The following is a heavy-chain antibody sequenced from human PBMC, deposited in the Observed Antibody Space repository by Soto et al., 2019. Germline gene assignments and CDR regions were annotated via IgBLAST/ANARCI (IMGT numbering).Heavy chain of an antibody. V-gene: IGHV4-30-2*01. CDR3: ARDSRSSYYLDY. Sequence: QLQLQESGSGLVKPSQTLSLTCAVSGDSISSGGYSWNWIRQPPGKGLEWIGYIYHSGGTDYNPSLKSRVNITVDSSNNQFSLKLSSVTAADTAVYYCARDSRSSYYLDYWCQGTLVTVSS. CDR2: IYHSGGT. J-gene: IGHJ4*02. CDR1: GDSISSGGYS. D-gene: IGHD3-22*01.